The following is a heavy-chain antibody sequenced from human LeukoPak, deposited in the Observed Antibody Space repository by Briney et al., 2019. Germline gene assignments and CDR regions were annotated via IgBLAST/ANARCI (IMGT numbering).Heavy chain of an antibody. CDR1: GASFSGYY. CDR2: INHSGST. J-gene: IGHJ4*02. CDR3: ARSTWNFDY. Sequence: SETLSLTCAVYGASFSGYYWSWIRQPPGKGLEWIGEINHSGSTNYNPSLKSRVTISVDTSKNQFSLKLSSVTAADTAVYYCARSTWNFDYWGQGTLVTVSS. V-gene: IGHV4-34*01. D-gene: IGHD2-2*01.